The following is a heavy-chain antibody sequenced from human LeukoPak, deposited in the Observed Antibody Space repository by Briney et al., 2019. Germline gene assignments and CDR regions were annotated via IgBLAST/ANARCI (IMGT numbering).Heavy chain of an antibody. CDR1: GFTFSTYW. CDR3: VREGQLPWFGEALDY. CDR2: IKRDGSEM. D-gene: IGHD3-10*01. V-gene: IGHV3-7*01. Sequence: GGSLRLSCAASGFTFSTYWMSWVRQAPGKGLEWVANIKRDGSEMYYVDSVKGRFTVSRDNAKNSLSLQMNSLRAEDTAVYYCVREGQLPWFGEALDYWGQGTLVSVSS. J-gene: IGHJ4*02.